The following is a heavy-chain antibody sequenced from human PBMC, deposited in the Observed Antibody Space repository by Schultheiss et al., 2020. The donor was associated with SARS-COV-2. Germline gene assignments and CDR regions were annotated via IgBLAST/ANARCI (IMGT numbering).Heavy chain of an antibody. CDR1: GGSISSGGHY. Sequence: SETLSLTCTVSGGSISSGGHYWSWIRQLPGKGLEWIGEIYHSGSTNYNPSLKSRVTISVDKSKNQFSLKLSSVTAADTAVYYCARDYSSGSRYYYGMDVWGQGTTVTVSS. J-gene: IGHJ6*02. V-gene: IGHV4-39*07. CDR3: ARDYSSGSRYYYGMDV. CDR2: IYHSGST. D-gene: IGHD6-19*01.